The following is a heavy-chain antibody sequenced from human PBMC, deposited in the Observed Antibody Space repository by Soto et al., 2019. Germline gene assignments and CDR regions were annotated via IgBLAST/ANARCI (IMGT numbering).Heavy chain of an antibody. Sequence: ASVKVSCKASGYTFTGYYMHWVRQAPGQGLEWIGWINPNSGGTNYAQKFQGWVTMTRDTSISTAYMELSRLRSDDTAVYYCARRRPYSSSRYYFDYWGQGTLVTVSS. D-gene: IGHD6-13*01. CDR2: INPNSGGT. J-gene: IGHJ4*02. CDR3: ARRRPYSSSRYYFDY. V-gene: IGHV1-2*04. CDR1: GYTFTGYY.